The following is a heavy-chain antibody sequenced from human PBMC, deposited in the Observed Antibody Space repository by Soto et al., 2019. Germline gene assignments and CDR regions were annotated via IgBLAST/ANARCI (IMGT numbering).Heavy chain of an antibody. Sequence: SETLSLTCAVYGGSFSGYDWTWIRQPPGTGLEWIGEINHSGSSNYNPSLKSRVTISVDTSKNQFSLKLTSVTAADTAVYYCARSMYYSDGTNYSPFDYWGQGTLVTVSS. CDR3: ARSMYYSDGTNYSPFDY. J-gene: IGHJ4*02. V-gene: IGHV4-34*01. CDR2: INHSGSS. D-gene: IGHD3-22*01. CDR1: GGSFSGYD.